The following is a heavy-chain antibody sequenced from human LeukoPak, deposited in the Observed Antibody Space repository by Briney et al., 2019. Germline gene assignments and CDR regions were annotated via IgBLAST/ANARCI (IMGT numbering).Heavy chain of an antibody. Sequence: EASVKVSCKASGYTFTNYGINWVRQAPGQGLEWMGWISTYNGDTNYAQKLQDRVTMTTDTSTSTAYMELRSLRSDDTAVYYCARVVGLTGYSSSWYSGYYYYMDVWGKGTTVTVSS. D-gene: IGHD6-13*01. CDR1: GYTFTNYG. CDR3: ARVVGLTGYSSSWYSGYYYYMDV. CDR2: ISTYNGDT. J-gene: IGHJ6*03. V-gene: IGHV1-18*01.